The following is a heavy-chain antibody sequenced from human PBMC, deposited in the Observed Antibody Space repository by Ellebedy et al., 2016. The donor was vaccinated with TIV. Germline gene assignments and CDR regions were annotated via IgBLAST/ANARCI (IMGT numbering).Heavy chain of an antibody. CDR2: IIPILGIA. J-gene: IGHJ5*02. D-gene: IGHD6-25*01. CDR1: GGTFSSYG. V-gene: IGHV1-69*04. CDR3: ASCSGFRGGGWFNP. Sequence: SVKVSXKASGGTFSSYGINWVRQAPGQGLEWMGRIIPILGIANYAQKFQGRVTITADKSTSTAYMELSSLRSEDTAVYYCASCSGFRGGGWFNPWGQGTLVTVSS.